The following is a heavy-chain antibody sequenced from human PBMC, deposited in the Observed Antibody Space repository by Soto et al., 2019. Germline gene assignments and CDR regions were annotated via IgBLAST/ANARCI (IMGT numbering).Heavy chain of an antibody. D-gene: IGHD3-3*01. J-gene: IGHJ4*02. CDR2: FIPVYRTL. V-gene: IGHV1-69*13. CDR3: ATGVIWIGYFTVDS. CDR1: GGSFGKSA. Sequence: SVKVSFKASGGSFGKSAINWLRQTPGQGLEWLGGFIPVYRTLNYAQKFQGRVTITADESTGTAYMTLSSLASDDTAVYYCATGVIWIGYFTVDSWGQGTRVTVSS.